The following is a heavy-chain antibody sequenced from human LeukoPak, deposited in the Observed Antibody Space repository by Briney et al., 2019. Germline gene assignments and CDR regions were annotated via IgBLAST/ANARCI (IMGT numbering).Heavy chain of an antibody. J-gene: IGHJ4*02. CDR3: ARAPYYYDSSGYYARPYYFDY. CDR1: GFTFSDHY. Sequence: GESLKISCVGFGFTFSDHYMDWVRQAPGKGLEWVGRSRNKPNGYTTEYATSLKGRFTISRDDSGTSLYLQLNSLKTDDTAVYYCARAPYYYDSSGYYARPYYFDYWGQGTLVTVSS. CDR2: SRNKPNGYTT. D-gene: IGHD3-22*01. V-gene: IGHV3-72*01.